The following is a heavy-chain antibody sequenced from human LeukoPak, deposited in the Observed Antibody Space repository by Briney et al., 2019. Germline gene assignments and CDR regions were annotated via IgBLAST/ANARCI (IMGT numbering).Heavy chain of an antibody. D-gene: IGHD2-2*02. CDR2: IYYSGST. J-gene: IGHJ6*03. Sequence: SETLSLTCTVSGGSISSSSYYWGWIRQPPGKGLEWIGSIYYSGSTYYNPSLKSRVTISVDTSKNQFSLKLSSVTAADTAVYYCARHGRQHQLLYFFYYMDVWGKGTTVTVSS. V-gene: IGHV4-39*01. CDR1: GGSISSSSYY. CDR3: ARHGRQHQLLYFFYYMDV.